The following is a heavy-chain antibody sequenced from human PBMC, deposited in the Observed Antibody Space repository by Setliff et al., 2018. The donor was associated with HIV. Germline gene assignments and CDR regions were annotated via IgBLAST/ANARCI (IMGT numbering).Heavy chain of an antibody. CDR1: GGSISGYH. V-gene: IGHV4-4*09. Sequence: NPSETLSLTCTVSGGSISGYHWNWLRQTPGKGLEWIGYIYTSRGTNYNHSLRTRVIISVDTSNQFSLKLSSVTAADAAVYYCARSPSYRSSWEYYFDYWGQGRLVTVSS. CDR3: ARSPSYRSSWEYYFDY. J-gene: IGHJ4*02. CDR2: IYTSRGT. D-gene: IGHD6-13*01.